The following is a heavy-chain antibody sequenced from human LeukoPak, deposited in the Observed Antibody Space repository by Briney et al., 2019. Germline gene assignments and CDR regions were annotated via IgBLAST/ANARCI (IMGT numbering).Heavy chain of an antibody. D-gene: IGHD2-15*01. J-gene: IGHJ4*02. CDR3: AKVSCSGGSCYSIDY. V-gene: IGHV3-23*01. Sequence: GGSLRLSCAASGFTFSSYGMHWVRQAPGKGLEWVSAISGSGGSTYYADSVKGRFTISRDNSKNTLYLQMNSLRAEDTAVYYCAKVSCSGGSCYSIDYWGQGTLVTVSS. CDR1: GFTFSSYG. CDR2: ISGSGGST.